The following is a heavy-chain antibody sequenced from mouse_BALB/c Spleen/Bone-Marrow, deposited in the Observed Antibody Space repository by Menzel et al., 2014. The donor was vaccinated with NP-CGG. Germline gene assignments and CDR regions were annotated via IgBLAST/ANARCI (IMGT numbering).Heavy chain of an antibody. CDR3: ARDYGYVDAMNY. CDR2: IYPGSGTT. Sequence: QVQLQQSGPELVKPGASVKISCKASGYTFNDYYINWVKQKPGQGLEWIGWIYPGSGTTKYNENFKGKATSTVDTSSSTAYIQLSSLTSEDTAVYFCARDYGYVDAMNYWGQGTSVTVSS. CDR1: GYTFNDYY. J-gene: IGHJ4*01. D-gene: IGHD1-2*01. V-gene: IGHV1-84*02.